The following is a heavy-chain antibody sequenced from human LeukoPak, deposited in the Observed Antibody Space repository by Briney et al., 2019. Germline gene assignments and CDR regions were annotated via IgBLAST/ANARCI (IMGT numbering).Heavy chain of an antibody. J-gene: IGHJ4*02. CDR1: GITFSSYA. D-gene: IGHD6-6*01. Sequence: GGSLRLSCVAPGITFSSYAMSWVRQAPGKGLEWVSGITGGGGTTYYADFVKGRFIISRDNAKNTLYLQMNSLRAEDTAVYYCAKLRYSSSSGAAVDYWGQGTLVTVSS. CDR2: ITGGGGTT. CDR3: AKLRYSSSSGAAVDY. V-gene: IGHV3-23*01.